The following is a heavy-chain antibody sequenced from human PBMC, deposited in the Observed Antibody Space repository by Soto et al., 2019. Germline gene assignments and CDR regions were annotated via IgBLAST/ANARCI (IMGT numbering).Heavy chain of an antibody. CDR2: IIPIFGTA. J-gene: IGHJ6*02. CDR1: GGTFSSYA. Sequence: SVKVSCKASGGTFSSYAISWVRQAPGQGLEWMGGIIPIFGTANYAQKFQGRVTITADESTSTAYMELSSLRSEDTAVYYCARVPPLGGFLEWKYYYGMDVWGQGTTVTVS. CDR3: ARVPPLGGFLEWKYYYGMDV. D-gene: IGHD3-3*01. V-gene: IGHV1-69*13.